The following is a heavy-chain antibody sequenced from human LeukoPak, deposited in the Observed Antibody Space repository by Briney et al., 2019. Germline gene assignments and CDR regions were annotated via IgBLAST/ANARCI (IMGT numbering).Heavy chain of an antibody. Sequence: PGGSLRLSCAASGFTFSNFWMHWVRQAPGKGLEWVSSISSSSSYIYYADSVKGRFTISRDNAKNSLYLQMNSLRAEDTAVYDCARYEGVIYGDYLDYWGQGTLVTVSS. CDR1: GFTFSNFW. CDR2: ISSSSSYI. D-gene: IGHD4-17*01. J-gene: IGHJ4*02. V-gene: IGHV3-21*01. CDR3: ARYEGVIYGDYLDY.